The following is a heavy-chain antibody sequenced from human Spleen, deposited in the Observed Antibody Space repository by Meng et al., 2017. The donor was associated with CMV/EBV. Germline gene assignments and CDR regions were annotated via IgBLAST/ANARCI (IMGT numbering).Heavy chain of an antibody. CDR3: ARDHTIPL. CDR2: RDYRGSR. Sequence: FITCNVSGGAISRGQYYGSWSRQGIGMDREGIEFRDYRGSRYNNPSLKSSVTISVDKSRNKFSLRLRSVTAANTAVYYCARDHTIPLWGRGTLVTVSS. J-gene: IGHJ1*01. V-gene: IGHV4-30-4*08. CDR1: GGAISRGQYY. D-gene: IGHD3-3*01.